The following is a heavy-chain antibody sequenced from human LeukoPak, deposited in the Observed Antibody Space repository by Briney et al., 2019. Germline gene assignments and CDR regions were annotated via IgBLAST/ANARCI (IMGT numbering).Heavy chain of an antibody. J-gene: IGHJ4*02. D-gene: IGHD5-12*01. CDR1: GYTFTVYY. V-gene: IGHV1-2*02. Sequence: GASVKVSYKASGYTFTVYYIHWVRQAPGQGREWMGWINPNSGETNYAQNFKGRVTMTRDRSINTAYMDLSSLRSDDTAVYYFARIKWASSNDWGQGTLVTVSS. CDR2: INPNSGET. CDR3: ARIKWASSND.